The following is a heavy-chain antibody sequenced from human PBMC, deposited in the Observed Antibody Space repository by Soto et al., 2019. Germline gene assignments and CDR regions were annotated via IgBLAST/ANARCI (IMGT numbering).Heavy chain of an antibody. CDR1: GYTFTGYY. Sequence: GASVKVSCKASGYTFTGYYMHWARQAPGQGLEWMGWINPNSGGTNYAQKFQGWVTMTRDTSISTAYMELSRLRSDDTAVYYCARGIAAAGPTDAFDIWGQGTMVTVSS. CDR3: ARGIAAAGPTDAFDI. J-gene: IGHJ3*02. D-gene: IGHD6-13*01. CDR2: INPNSGGT. V-gene: IGHV1-2*04.